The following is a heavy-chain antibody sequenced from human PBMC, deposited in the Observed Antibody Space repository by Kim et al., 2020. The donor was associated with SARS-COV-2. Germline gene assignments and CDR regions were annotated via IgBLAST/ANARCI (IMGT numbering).Heavy chain of an antibody. CDR2: ISSSSSYI. J-gene: IGHJ6*02. V-gene: IGHV3-21*01. Sequence: GGSLRLSCAASGFTFSSYSMNWVRQAPGKGLEWVSSISSSSSYIYYADSVKGRFTISRDNAKNSLYLQMNSLRAEDTAVYYCARGTVVVAATYYYGMDVWGQGTTVTVSS. CDR1: GFTFSSYS. D-gene: IGHD2-15*01. CDR3: ARGTVVVAATYYYGMDV.